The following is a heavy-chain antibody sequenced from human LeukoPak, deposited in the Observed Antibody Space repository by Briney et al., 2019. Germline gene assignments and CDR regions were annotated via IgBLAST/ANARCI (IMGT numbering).Heavy chain of an antibody. CDR1: GGSISSYY. V-gene: IGHV4-59*01. D-gene: IGHD4-11*01. Sequence: PSETLSLTCTVSGGSISSYYGSWIRQPPGKGLEWIGYIYYSGSTNYNPSLKSRVTISVDTSKNQFSLKLSSVTAADTAVYYCARDGYDYSHKNAFDIWGQGTMVTVSS. J-gene: IGHJ3*02. CDR2: IYYSGST. CDR3: ARDGYDYSHKNAFDI.